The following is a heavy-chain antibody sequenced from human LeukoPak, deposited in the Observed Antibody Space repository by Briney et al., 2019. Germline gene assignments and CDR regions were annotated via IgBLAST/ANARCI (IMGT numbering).Heavy chain of an antibody. CDR3: ARTRVTTVISYYYGMDV. CDR1: GGSISSGGYY. V-gene: IGHV4-31*03. J-gene: IGHJ6*02. D-gene: IGHD4-17*01. CDR2: ICYSGST. Sequence: PSQTLSLTCTVSGGSISSGGYYWSWIRQHPGKGLEWIGYICYSGSTYYNPSLKSRVTISVDTSKNQFSLKLSSVTAADTAVYYCARTRVTTVISYYYGMDVWGQGTTVTVSS.